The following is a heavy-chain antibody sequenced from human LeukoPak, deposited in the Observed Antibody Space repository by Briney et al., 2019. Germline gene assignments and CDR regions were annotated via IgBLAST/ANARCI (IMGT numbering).Heavy chain of an antibody. CDR2: INPNSGDT. CDR1: GYTFTGHY. Sequence: ASVKVSCTASGYTFTGHYMHWVRQAPGQGLEWMGWINPNSGDTNYAQKFQGRVTMTRATSISTAYMDLSRLSFDDTAVYYCAREAVIRGIIITIFECWGPGTLVTVSS. V-gene: IGHV1-2*02. D-gene: IGHD3-10*01. J-gene: IGHJ4*02. CDR3: AREAVIRGIIITIFEC.